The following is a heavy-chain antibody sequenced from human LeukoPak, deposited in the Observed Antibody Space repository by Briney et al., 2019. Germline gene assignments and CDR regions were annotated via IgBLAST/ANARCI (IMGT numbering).Heavy chain of an antibody. D-gene: IGHD5-18*01. CDR1: GFTFSSSA. Sequence: GGSLRLSCAASGFTFSSSAMSWVRQAPGKGLEWVSGISGGGGSTNYAESVKGRFTISRDNSKNTLHLQMNSLRAEDTAVYYCAKAPWIQLRGNWFDPWGQGTLGTVSS. V-gene: IGHV3-23*01. J-gene: IGHJ5*02. CDR2: ISGGGGST. CDR3: AKAPWIQLRGNWFDP.